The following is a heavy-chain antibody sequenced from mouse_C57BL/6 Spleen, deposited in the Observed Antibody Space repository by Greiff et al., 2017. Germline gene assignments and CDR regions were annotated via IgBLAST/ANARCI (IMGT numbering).Heavy chain of an antibody. V-gene: IGHV1-52*01. CDR3: ARGDYDVAY. J-gene: IGHJ3*01. CDR2: IDPSDSET. CDR1: GYTFTSYW. Sequence: VQLQQPGAELVRPGSSVKLSCKASGYTFTSYWMHWVKQRPIQGLEWIGNIDPSDSETHYNQKFKDKATLTVDKSSSTAYMRLSSLTSEDSAVYYCARGDYDVAYWGQGTLVTVSA. D-gene: IGHD2-4*01.